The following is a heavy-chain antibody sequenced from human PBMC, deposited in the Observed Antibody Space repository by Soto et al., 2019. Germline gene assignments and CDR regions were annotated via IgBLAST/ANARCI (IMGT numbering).Heavy chain of an antibody. CDR2: INHSGTT. CDR1: GGSFSGYY. J-gene: IGHJ4*02. V-gene: IGHV4-34*01. CDR3: GRGAKRDDYYFDY. Sequence: SETLSLTCAVYGGSFSGYYWSWIRQPPGKGLEWIGEINHSGTTNYNPSLKSRVTISVDTFKNQFSLKLGSVTAADTAVYHWGRGAKRDDYYFDYWGEETRVTVSS. D-gene: IGHD3-10*01.